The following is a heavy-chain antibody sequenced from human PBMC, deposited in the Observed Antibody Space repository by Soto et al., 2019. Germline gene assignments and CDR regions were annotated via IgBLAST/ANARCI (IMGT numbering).Heavy chain of an antibody. CDR3: ATVDILTVYGCMDV. Sequence: PSETLSLTCTVSGDSIRSGNHYWSWIRQPPGNGLEWIGYIYYSGSTYSSPSLKSRVTISVDTSKNQFSLKLNSVTAADTAVSSCATVDILTVYGCMDVWGQVTTGIVSS. J-gene: IGHJ6*02. CDR2: IYYSGST. CDR1: GDSIRSGNHY. D-gene: IGHD3-9*01. V-gene: IGHV4-30-4*01.